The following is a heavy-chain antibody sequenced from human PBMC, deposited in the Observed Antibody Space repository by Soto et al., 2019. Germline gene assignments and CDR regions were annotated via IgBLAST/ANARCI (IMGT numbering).Heavy chain of an antibody. J-gene: IGHJ5*02. CDR1: GGSFSGYY. CDR3: ATWGCSSTSCYERNNWFDP. CDR2: INHSGST. V-gene: IGHV4-34*01. Sequence: SETLSLTCAVYGGSFSGYYWSWIRQPPGKGLEWIGEINHSGSTNYNPSLKSRVTISVDTSKNQFSLKLSSVTAADTAVYYCATWGCSSTSCYERNNWFDPWGQGTLVTVS. D-gene: IGHD2-2*01.